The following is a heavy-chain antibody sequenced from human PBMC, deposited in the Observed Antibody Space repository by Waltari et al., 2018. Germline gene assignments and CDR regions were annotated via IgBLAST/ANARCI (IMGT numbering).Heavy chain of an antibody. CDR3: AFDI. J-gene: IGHJ3*02. V-gene: IGHV3-33*01. CDR2: IWYDGSNK. CDR1: GFTFSRYG. Sequence: QVQLVESGGGVVQPGRSLRLSCAASGFTFSRYGMHWVRQAPGKGVEWGAVIWYDGSNKYYADSVKGRFTISRDNSKNTLYLQMNSLRAEDTAVYYCAFDIWGQGTMVTVSS.